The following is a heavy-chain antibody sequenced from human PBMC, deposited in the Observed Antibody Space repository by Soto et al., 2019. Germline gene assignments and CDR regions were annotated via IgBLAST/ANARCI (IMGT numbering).Heavy chain of an antibody. J-gene: IGHJ5*02. Sequence: SETLSLTCTVSGGSISSGDYYWSWIRQPPGKGLEWIGYIYYSGSTYYNPSLKSRVTISVDTSKNQFSLKLSSVTAADTAVYYCDGITLGYSTFDPWGQATPVTVP. CDR3: DGITLGYSTFDP. CDR1: GGSISSGDYY. V-gene: IGHV4-30-4*01. CDR2: IYYSGST. D-gene: IGHD1-20*01.